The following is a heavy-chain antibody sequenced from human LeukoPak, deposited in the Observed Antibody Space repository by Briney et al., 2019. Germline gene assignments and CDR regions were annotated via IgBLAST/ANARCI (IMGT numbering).Heavy chain of an antibody. J-gene: IGHJ5*02. V-gene: IGHV4-39*07. CDR2: IYYSGST. CDR3: ASYGSGSYNWFDP. Sequence: PSETLSLTCTVSGGSISSSSYYWGWIRQPPGKGLEWIGSIYYSGSTYYNPSLKSRVTISVDTSKNQFSLKLSSVTAADTAVYYCASYGSGSYNWFDPWGQGTLVTVSS. D-gene: IGHD3-10*01. CDR1: GGSISSSSYY.